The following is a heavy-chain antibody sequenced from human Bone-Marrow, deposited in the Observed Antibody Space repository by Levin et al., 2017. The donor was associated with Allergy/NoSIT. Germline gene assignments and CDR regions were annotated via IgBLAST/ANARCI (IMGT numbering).Heavy chain of an antibody. D-gene: IGHD3-22*01. CDR2: LYSGGRT. J-gene: IGHJ3*02. V-gene: IGHV3-66*01. Sequence: SCAASGFNVSTKYMTWVRQAPGKGLEWVSVLYSGGRTHYADSVKGRFTISRDNSSNTLYLQMNSLRAEDTAVYYCAGDIRSGYYDSSADDAFDIWGQGTLVTVSS. CDR3: AGDIRSGYYDSSADDAFDI. CDR1: GFNVSTKY.